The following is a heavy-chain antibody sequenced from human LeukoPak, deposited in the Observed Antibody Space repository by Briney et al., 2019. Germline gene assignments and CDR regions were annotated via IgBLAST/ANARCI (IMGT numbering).Heavy chain of an antibody. CDR3: ARSMYSGYYYYMDV. V-gene: IGHV4-59*01. D-gene: IGHD2-8*01. J-gene: IGHJ6*03. CDR2: IFYSGNT. Sequence: SETLSLTRTVSGGSISSYYWSWIRQPPGKGLEWIGYIFYSGNTNYNPSLTSRLTISVDTSKNQFSLKLSSVTAADAAVYYCARSMYSGYYYYMDVWGKGTTVTVSS. CDR1: GGSISSYY.